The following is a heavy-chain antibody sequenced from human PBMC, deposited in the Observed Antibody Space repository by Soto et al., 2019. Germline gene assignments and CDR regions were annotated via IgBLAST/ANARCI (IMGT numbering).Heavy chain of an antibody. CDR3: ARDQENWFDP. J-gene: IGHJ5*02. Sequence: QVQLQESGPGLVKPSETLSLTCTVSGGSISSYYWSWIRQPPGKGLEWIGYIYYSGSTNYNPSLKSRVTISVDTSKNQFSLKLSSVTAADTAVYYCARDQENWFDPWGQGTLVTVSS. CDR1: GGSISSYY. CDR2: IYYSGST. V-gene: IGHV4-59*01.